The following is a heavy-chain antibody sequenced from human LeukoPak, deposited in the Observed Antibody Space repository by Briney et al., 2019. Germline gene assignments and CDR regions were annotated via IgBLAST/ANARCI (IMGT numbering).Heavy chain of an antibody. V-gene: IGHV3-7*01. CDR2: IRQDGSEI. Sequence: GGSLRLSCAASGFTLSDVWMSWVRQAPGKGLAWVANIRQDGSEIHYVDSVKGRFTISRDNAKNSLYLQVNSLRAEDTAVYYCARGSRLHFYGRTQEHFDTWGLGTLVTVSS. D-gene: IGHD3-10*01. J-gene: IGHJ4*02. CDR3: ARGSRLHFYGRTQEHFDT. CDR1: GFTLSDVW.